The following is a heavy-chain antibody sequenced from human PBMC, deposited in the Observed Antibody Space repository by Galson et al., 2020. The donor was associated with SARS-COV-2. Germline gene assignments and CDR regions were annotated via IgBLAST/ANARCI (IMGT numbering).Heavy chain of an antibody. D-gene: IGHD5-18*01. CDR1: EFPFRNYS. Sequence: NSGRPLRLSCASSEFPFRNYSFNWVRLPPGKGLEWVSSISPSSSYTSYVESVKGRFSIPRDHPRNSLYLQMNSLRAEDTAVDYCARDEGIRGYNYGRLYYGMDGWGQGTTVTVSS. CDR3: ARDEGIRGYNYGRLYYGMDG. J-gene: IGHJ6*02. CDR2: ISPSSSYT. V-gene: IGHV3-21*01.